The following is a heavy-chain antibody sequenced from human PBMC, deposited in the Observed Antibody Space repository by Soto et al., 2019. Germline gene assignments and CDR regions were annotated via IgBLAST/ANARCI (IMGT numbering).Heavy chain of an antibody. J-gene: IGHJ4*02. Sequence: QVQLVQSGAEGKKPGSSVKVSCKASGGTFSSYAISWVRQAPGQGLEWMGGIIPIFGTANYAQKFQGRVTITADESTSTAYMELSSLRSEDTAVYYCARVMGRGNWNYIPLLDYWGQGTLVTVSS. CDR2: IIPIFGTA. CDR1: GGTFSSYA. CDR3: ARVMGRGNWNYIPLLDY. V-gene: IGHV1-69*01. D-gene: IGHD1-7*01.